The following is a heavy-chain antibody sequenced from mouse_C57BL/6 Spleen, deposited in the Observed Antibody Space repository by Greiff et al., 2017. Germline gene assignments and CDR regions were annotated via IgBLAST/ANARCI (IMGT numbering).Heavy chain of an antibody. D-gene: IGHD1-1*01. CDR1: GFTFSSYA. V-gene: IGHV5-4*01. J-gene: IGHJ1*03. CDR3: ARDRDYGSSYSYWYFDV. CDR2: ISDGGSYT. Sequence: EVKVVESGGGLVKPGGSLKLSCAASGFTFSSYAMSWVRQTPEKRLEWVATISDGGSYTYYPDNVKGRFTISRENAKNNLYLQMSHLKSEDTAMYYCARDRDYGSSYSYWYFDVWGTGTTVTVSS.